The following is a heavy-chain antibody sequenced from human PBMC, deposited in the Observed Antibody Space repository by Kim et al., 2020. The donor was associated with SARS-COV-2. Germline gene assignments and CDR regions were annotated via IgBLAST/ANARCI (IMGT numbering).Heavy chain of an antibody. Sequence: GVSLRLSCAASGFTFSSYAMSWVRQAPGKGLEWVSAISGSGGSTYYAESVKGRFTISRDNSKNTLYLQMNSLRAEDTAVYYCAKEVPTYYDSSGPNRGAFDIWGQGTMVTVSS. CDR3: AKEVPTYYDSSGPNRGAFDI. CDR1: GFTFSSYA. J-gene: IGHJ3*02. CDR2: ISGSGGST. D-gene: IGHD3-22*01. V-gene: IGHV3-23*01.